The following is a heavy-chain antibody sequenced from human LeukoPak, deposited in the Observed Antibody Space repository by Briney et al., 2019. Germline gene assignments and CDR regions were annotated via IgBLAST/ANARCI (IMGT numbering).Heavy chain of an antibody. CDR3: ARRPGTTGTTGSFDY. Sequence: SETLSLTCTVSGDSISSSSYYWGRIRQPPGKGLEWIGSFYYSGSTYYNPSLKSRVTISLDTSKNQFSLKLSSVTAADTAVYYCARRPGTTGTTGSFDYWGQGTLVTVSS. J-gene: IGHJ4*02. D-gene: IGHD1-1*01. CDR2: FYYSGST. V-gene: IGHV4-39*01. CDR1: GDSISSSSYY.